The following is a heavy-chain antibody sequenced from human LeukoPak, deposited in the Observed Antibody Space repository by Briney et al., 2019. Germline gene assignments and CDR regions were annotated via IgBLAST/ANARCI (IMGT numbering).Heavy chain of an antibody. CDR3: ASRIAARPPFDY. D-gene: IGHD6-6*01. V-gene: IGHV4-34*01. CDR2: INHSGST. J-gene: IGHJ4*02. CDR1: GGSFSGYY. Sequence: KSSETLSLTCAVYGGSFSGYYWSWIRQPPGKGLEWIGEINHSGSTNHNPSLKSRVTISVDTSKNQFSLKLSSVTAADTAVYYCASRIAARPPFDYWGQGTLVTVSS.